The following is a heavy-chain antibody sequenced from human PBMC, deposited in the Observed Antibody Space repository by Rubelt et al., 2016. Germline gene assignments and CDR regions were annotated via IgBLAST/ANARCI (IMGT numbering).Heavy chain of an antibody. CDR3: ARVMITFGGVIEVGWFDP. Sequence: QVQLVQSGAEVKKPGASVKVSCKASGYTFTSYGISWVRQAPGQGLEWMGWISAYNGNTNYAQKRQGRGTMTPETSTGTAYMERRSLRSDDTAVYYCARVMITFGGVIEVGWFDPWGQGTLVTVSS. J-gene: IGHJ5*02. D-gene: IGHD3-16*02. CDR2: ISAYNGNT. CDR1: GYTFTSYG. V-gene: IGHV1-18*01.